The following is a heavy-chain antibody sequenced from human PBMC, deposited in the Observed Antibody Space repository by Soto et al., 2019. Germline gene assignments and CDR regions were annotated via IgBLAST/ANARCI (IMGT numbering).Heavy chain of an antibody. Sequence: SETLSLTCAVYGGSFSGYYWSWIRQPPGKGLEWIGEINHSGSTNYNPSLKSRVTISVDTSKNQFSLKLSPVTAPDTAVYYCARGWAAAGTKHREWRGHYYYGMDVWGQGTTVTVSS. CDR2: INHSGST. V-gene: IGHV4-34*01. CDR1: GGSFSGYY. D-gene: IGHD6-13*01. J-gene: IGHJ6*02. CDR3: ARGWAAAGTKHREWRGHYYYGMDV.